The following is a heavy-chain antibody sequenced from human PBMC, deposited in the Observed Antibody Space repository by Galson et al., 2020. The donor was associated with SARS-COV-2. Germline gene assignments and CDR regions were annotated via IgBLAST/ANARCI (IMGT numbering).Heavy chain of an antibody. CDR1: GFTFGDYA. CDR3: LTFGGLVAIDY. J-gene: IGHJ4*02. Sequence: TGGSLRLSCTASGFTFGDYAMSWVRQAPGKGLEWVGCIRSIAYGATTEYAASVKGRFTISRDDSRSIAYLQMNSLKTDDTAVYYCLTFGGLVAIDYWGQGTLVTVSS. D-gene: IGHD3-16*02. CDR2: IRSIAYGATT. V-gene: IGHV3-49*04.